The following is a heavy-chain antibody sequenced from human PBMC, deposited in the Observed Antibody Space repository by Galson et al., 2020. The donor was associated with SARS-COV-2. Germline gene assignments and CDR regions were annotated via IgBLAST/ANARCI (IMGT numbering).Heavy chain of an antibody. D-gene: IGHD4-17*01. CDR3: ARRFTTVTTFDGFDI. J-gene: IGHJ3*02. V-gene: IGHV5-51*01. Sequence: GESLKISCKGSGYSFSNYWIGWVRQMPGKGLEWMGIIYPGDSDTRYSPSFHGQVTISADNSISTAYLQWSSLNASDTGIYYCARRFTTVTTFDGFDIWGQGTMVTVSS. CDR2: IYPGDSDT. CDR1: GYSFSNYW.